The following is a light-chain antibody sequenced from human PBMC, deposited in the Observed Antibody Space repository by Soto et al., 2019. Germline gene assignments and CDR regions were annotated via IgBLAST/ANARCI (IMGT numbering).Light chain of an antibody. CDR3: QQYDNLPWT. Sequence: EIVMTQSPATLSVSPGERVTLSCRASQTIYEKLAWYQQKPGQTPRLVIYDASTRATGTPSSFSGSGSGTEFTLAICSLQSEDVASYYCQQYDNLPWTFDQGTKVEIK. J-gene: IGKJ1*01. CDR2: DAS. V-gene: IGKV3-15*01. CDR1: QTIYEK.